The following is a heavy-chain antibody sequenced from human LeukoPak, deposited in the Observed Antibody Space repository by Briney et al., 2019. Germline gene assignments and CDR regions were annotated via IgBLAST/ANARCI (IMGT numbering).Heavy chain of an antibody. CDR3: ARGGSSWYADY. D-gene: IGHD6-13*01. Sequence: GGSLRLSCAASGFTFSSYAMHWVRQAPGKGLEWVAVISYDGSNKYYADSVKGRFTISRDNSKNTLYLQMNSLRAEDTAVYYCARGGSSWYADYWGQGTLVTVSS. CDR1: GFTFSSYA. CDR2: ISYDGSNK. V-gene: IGHV3-30*04. J-gene: IGHJ4*02.